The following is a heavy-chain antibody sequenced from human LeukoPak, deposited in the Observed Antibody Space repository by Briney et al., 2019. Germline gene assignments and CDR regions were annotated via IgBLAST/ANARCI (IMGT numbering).Heavy chain of an antibody. CDR3: ATTYSYTSGGYDY. V-gene: IGHV4-39*01. CDR2: IYYSGTT. J-gene: IGHJ4*02. Sequence: SETLSLTCTVSGGSISSSRYHWGWIRQPPGKGLEWIGSIYYSGTTFYNPSLKSRVTISVDTSKNQFSLKVSSVTAADTAVYYRATTYSYTSGGYDYWGQGTLVTVSS. CDR1: GGSISSSRYH. D-gene: IGHD5-18*01.